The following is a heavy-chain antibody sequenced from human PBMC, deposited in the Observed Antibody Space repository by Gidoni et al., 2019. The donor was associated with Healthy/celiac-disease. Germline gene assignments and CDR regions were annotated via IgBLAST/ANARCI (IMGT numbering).Heavy chain of an antibody. J-gene: IGHJ3*02. D-gene: IGHD1-26*01. Sequence: QLQLQESGPGLVKPSETLSLTCTVSGGSISSSSYYWGWIRQPPGKGLEWIGSIYYSGSTYYNPSLKSRVTISVDTSKNQFSLKLSSVTAADTAVYYCASRIVGATSDAFDIWGQGTMVTVSS. CDR3: ASRIVGATSDAFDI. V-gene: IGHV4-39*01. CDR1: GGSISSSSYY. CDR2: IYYSGST.